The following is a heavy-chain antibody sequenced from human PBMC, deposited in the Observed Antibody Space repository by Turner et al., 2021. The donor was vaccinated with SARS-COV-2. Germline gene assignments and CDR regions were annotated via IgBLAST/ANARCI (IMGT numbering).Heavy chain of an antibody. V-gene: IGHV4-39*01. D-gene: IGHD3-22*01. CDR1: GGSISSSSYY. CDR2: IYYSGST. Sequence: QLQLQEWGPGLVKPSETLSLTCTVSGGSISSSSYYWGWIRQPPGKGLEWIGSIYYSGSTYYNPSLKSRVTISVDTSKNQFSLKLSSVTAADTAVYYCAGEEVVFRASHTLYYYGMDVWGQGTTVTVSS. CDR3: AGEEVVFRASHTLYYYGMDV. J-gene: IGHJ6*02.